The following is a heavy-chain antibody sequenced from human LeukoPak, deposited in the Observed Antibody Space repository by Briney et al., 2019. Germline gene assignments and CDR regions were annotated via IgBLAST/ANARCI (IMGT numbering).Heavy chain of an antibody. CDR3: ARDFAREFTIDY. V-gene: IGHV3-48*01. CDR1: GFTFSNYN. J-gene: IGHJ4*02. CDR2: ISSSSNII. Sequence: GGSLRLSCAASGFTFSNYNMNWVRQPPGKGLQWVSYISSSSNIIYYADSVKGRFTISRDNAKKSLFLQMNSLRAEDTAVYYCARDFAREFTIDYWGQGTLVTVSS. D-gene: IGHD3-10*01.